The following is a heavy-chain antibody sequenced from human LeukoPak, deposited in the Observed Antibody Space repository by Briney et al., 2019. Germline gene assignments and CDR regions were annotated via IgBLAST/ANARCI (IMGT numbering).Heavy chain of an antibody. D-gene: IGHD3-16*01. Sequence: SETLSLTCAVYGGSFSGYYWSWIRQPPGKGLQWIGEINHFGTTNYNPSLKSQVTISVDTSKNQFSLKLGSVTAADTAVYYCARDRKRGGYFDYWGQGTLVTVSS. CDR3: ARDRKRGGYFDY. CDR1: GGSFSGYY. J-gene: IGHJ4*02. CDR2: INHFGTT. V-gene: IGHV4-34*01.